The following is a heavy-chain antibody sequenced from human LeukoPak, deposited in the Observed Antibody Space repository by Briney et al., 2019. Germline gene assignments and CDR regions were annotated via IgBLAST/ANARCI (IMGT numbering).Heavy chain of an antibody. CDR1: GRTFSSYA. V-gene: IGHV1-3*01. CDR3: ARGSSSTSCYDY. D-gene: IGHD2-2*01. CDR2: INAGNGNT. J-gene: IGHJ4*02. Sequence: GASVTVSCTASGRTFSSYAISWVRQAPGQGLEWMGWINAGNGNTKYSQKFQGRVTITRDTSASTAYMELSSLRSEDTAVYYCARGSSSTSCYDYWGQGTLVTVSS.